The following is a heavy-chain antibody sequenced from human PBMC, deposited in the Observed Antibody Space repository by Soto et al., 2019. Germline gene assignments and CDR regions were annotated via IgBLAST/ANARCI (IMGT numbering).Heavy chain of an antibody. CDR1: GGSISSGDYY. CDR3: ARSAPYSSSGTYYYYYYGMDV. J-gene: IGHJ6*02. Sequence: SETLSLTCTVSGGSISSGDYYWSWIRQPPGKGLEWIGYIYYSGSTYYNPSLKSRVTISVDTSKNQFSLKLSSVTAADTAVYYCARSAPYSSSGTYYYYYYGMDVWGQGTTVTVSS. CDR2: IYYSGST. V-gene: IGHV4-30-4*01. D-gene: IGHD6-6*01.